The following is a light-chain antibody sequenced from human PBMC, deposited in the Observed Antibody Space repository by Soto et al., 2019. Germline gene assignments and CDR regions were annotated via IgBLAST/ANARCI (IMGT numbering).Light chain of an antibody. V-gene: IGKV1-17*01. CDR1: QGIRND. J-gene: IGKJ5*01. Sequence: DIKMTQSPSSLSAAVGDRVTITCRASQGIRNDLAWYQQKAGKAPKRLIYVASSLQSGVPSRFSGSGSGTEFTLTINSLQPEDFATYFCLQHDSYPLTLGQGTRLE. CDR2: VAS. CDR3: LQHDSYPLT.